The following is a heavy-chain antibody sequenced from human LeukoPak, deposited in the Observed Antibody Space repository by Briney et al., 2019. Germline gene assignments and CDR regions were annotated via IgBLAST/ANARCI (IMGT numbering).Heavy chain of an antibody. CDR3: ARHTRQDYDMDV. CDR2: IIPIFGTA. Sequence: GASVKVSCKASGGTFSSYAISWVRQAPGQGLEWMGGIIPIFGTANYAQKFQGRVTITADESTSTAYMELSSLRSEDTAVYYCARHTRQDYDMDVWGQGTTVTVSS. D-gene: IGHD3-16*02. CDR1: GGTFSSYA. J-gene: IGHJ6*02. V-gene: IGHV1-69*13.